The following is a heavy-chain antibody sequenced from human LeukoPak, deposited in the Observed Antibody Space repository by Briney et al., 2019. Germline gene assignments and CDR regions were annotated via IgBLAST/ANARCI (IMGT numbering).Heavy chain of an antibody. CDR1: GFTFSSYS. D-gene: IGHD3-9*01. Sequence: PGGSLRLSCAASGFTFSSYSMNWVRQAPGKGLEWVSSISSSSSYIYYADSVKGRFTISRDNAKNSLYLQMNSLRVEDTAVYYCAREQSGDILTGYYRRYYMDVWGKGTTVTISS. J-gene: IGHJ6*03. CDR2: ISSSSSYI. V-gene: IGHV3-21*01. CDR3: AREQSGDILTGYYRRYYMDV.